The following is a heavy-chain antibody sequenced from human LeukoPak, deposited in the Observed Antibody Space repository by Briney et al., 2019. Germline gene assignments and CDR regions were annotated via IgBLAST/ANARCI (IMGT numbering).Heavy chain of an antibody. CDR1: GGSISSSSYY. D-gene: IGHD3-22*01. V-gene: IGHV4-39*07. CDR3: ARDQKYYYDTQPGWFDP. J-gene: IGHJ5*02. Sequence: PSETLSLTCTVSGGSISSSSYYWGWIRQPPGKGLEWIGSIYYSGSTYYNPSLKSRVTISVDTSKNQFSLKLSSVTAADTAVYYCARDQKYYYDTQPGWFDPWGQGTLVTVSS. CDR2: IYYSGST.